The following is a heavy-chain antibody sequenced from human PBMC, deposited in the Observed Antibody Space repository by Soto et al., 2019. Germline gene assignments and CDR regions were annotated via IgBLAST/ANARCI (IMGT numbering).Heavy chain of an antibody. CDR1: GFSLSKRGVG. V-gene: IGHV2-5*02. Sequence: ESGPKLVNHTQTHTLTCTFSGFSLSKRGVGVGWIRQPPGKALEWLALIYWDDDKRYSPSLRSRLTINKDTSKNQVVLTMTNMDPVDTATYYCIQSRCGGDCLQSYASHYYYGMDVWGQGTTVTVSS. D-gene: IGHD2-21*02. J-gene: IGHJ6*02. CDR3: IQSRCGGDCLQSYASHYYYGMDV. CDR2: IYWDDDK.